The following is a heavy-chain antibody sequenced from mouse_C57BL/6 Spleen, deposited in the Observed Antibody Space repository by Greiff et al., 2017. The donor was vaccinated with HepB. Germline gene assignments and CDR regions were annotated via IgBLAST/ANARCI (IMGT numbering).Heavy chain of an antibody. CDR1: GYTFTSYW. D-gene: IGHD2-4*01. J-gene: IGHJ3*01. CDR3: AIYYDYDAWFAY. CDR2: IYPGSGST. V-gene: IGHV1-55*01. Sequence: QVQLQQPGAELVKPGASVKMSCKASGYTFTSYWITWVKQRPGQGLEWIGDIYPGSGSTNYNEKFKSKATLTVDTSSSTAYMQLSSLTSEDSAVYSCAIYYDYDAWFAYWGQGTLVTVSA.